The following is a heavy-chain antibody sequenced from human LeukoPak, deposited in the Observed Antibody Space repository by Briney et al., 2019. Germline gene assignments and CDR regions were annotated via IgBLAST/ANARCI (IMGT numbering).Heavy chain of an antibody. Sequence: GGSLRLSCAASKFTVSSNYMSWVRQAPGKGLEWVSEIYSDGSTYYAASVKGRFSISRDNSKNTVYLQMNSLRAEDTAVYYCARGRFDSSGYYIDYWGQGTLVTVSS. V-gene: IGHV3-53*01. CDR2: IYSDGST. J-gene: IGHJ4*02. D-gene: IGHD3-22*01. CDR1: KFTVSSNY. CDR3: ARGRFDSSGYYIDY.